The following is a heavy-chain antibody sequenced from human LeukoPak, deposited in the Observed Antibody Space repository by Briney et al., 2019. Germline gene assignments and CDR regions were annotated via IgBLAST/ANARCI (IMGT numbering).Heavy chain of an antibody. V-gene: IGHV3-30*18. Sequence: GRSLRLSCAASGFTFSSYGMHWVRQAPGKGLEWVAVISYDGSNKYYADSVKGRITISRDNSKNTLYLQMNSLRADDTAVYYCANGNGQRFLEWLHETYFDYWGQGTLVAVSS. CDR1: GFTFSSYG. J-gene: IGHJ4*02. CDR2: ISYDGSNK. D-gene: IGHD3-3*01. CDR3: ANGNGQRFLEWLHETYFDY.